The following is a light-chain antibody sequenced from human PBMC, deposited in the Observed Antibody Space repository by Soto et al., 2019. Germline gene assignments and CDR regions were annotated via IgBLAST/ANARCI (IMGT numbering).Light chain of an antibody. CDR1: QSISSN. CDR3: QQYNNWPRAT. V-gene: IGKV3-15*01. Sequence: EIVMTQSPATLSVSPGERATLSCRASQSISSNLAWYQQKPGQAPRLLMFRTSSRATGFPARFSGSGSGTELNLTISRLHSEEFVEYDCQQYNNWPRATFGGGTKGEIK. CDR2: RTS. J-gene: IGKJ4*01.